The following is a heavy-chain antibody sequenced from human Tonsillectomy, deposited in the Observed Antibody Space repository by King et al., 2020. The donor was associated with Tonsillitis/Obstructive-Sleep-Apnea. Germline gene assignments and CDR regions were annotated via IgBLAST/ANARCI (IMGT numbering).Heavy chain of an antibody. CDR2: ISWNSGSI. D-gene: IGHD3-10*01. J-gene: IGHJ4*02. CDR1: GFTFDDYA. V-gene: IGHV3-9*01. Sequence: VQLVESGGGLVQPGRSLRLSCAASGFTFDDYAMHWVRQAPGKGLEWVSGISWNSGSIGYADSVKGRFTISRDNAKNSLYLQMNSLRAEDTALYYCAKGGGSGSYYIPGGYSDSWGPGTLVTVSS. CDR3: AKGGGSGSYYIPGGYSDS.